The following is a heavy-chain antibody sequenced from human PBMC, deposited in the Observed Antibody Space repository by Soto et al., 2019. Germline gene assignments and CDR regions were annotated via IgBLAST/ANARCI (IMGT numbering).Heavy chain of an antibody. J-gene: IGHJ4*02. CDR2: ISGSGGST. V-gene: IGHV3-23*01. Sequence: PGGSLRLSCAASGFTFSSYAMSWVRQAPGKGLEWVSAISGSGGSTYYADSVKGRFTISRDNSKNTLYLQMNSLRAEDTAVYYCEKWGRDDSSGYYDSVGAGGYFDYWGQGTLVTVSS. CDR3: EKWGRDDSSGYYDSVGAGGYFDY. D-gene: IGHD3-22*01. CDR1: GFTFSSYA.